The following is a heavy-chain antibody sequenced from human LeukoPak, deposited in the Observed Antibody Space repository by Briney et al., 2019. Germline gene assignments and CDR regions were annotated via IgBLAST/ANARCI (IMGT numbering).Heavy chain of an antibody. V-gene: IGHV3-30*02. CDR1: GFTFSSYG. CDR2: IRHDGSNK. D-gene: IGHD3-22*01. CDR3: AKGGYYYDSSSFDY. J-gene: IGHJ4*02. Sequence: PGGSLRLSCAASGFTFSSYGMHWVRQAPGKVLEWVAFIRHDGSNKYYADSVKGRFTISRDNSKNTLYLQMNSLRAEDTAVYYCAKGGYYYDSSSFDYWGQGTLVTVSS.